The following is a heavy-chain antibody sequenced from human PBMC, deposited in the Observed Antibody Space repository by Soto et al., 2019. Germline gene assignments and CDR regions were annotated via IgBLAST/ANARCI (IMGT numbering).Heavy chain of an antibody. J-gene: IGHJ4*02. Sequence: QVQLVQSGAEVKKPGASVKVSCKPSGYTFNTYYLHWVRQAPGQALEWMGVIHPSGGGTTYAQKFMGRVTGTRATSTTTVLMELSSLRSDDTAVYYCARGGHIAVVTASFDYWGQGTLVTVSS. D-gene: IGHD2-21*02. CDR1: GYTFNTYY. CDR3: ARGGHIAVVTASFDY. CDR2: IHPSGGGT. V-gene: IGHV1-46*02.